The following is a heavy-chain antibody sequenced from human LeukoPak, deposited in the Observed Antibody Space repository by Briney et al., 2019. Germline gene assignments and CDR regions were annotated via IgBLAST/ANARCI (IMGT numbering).Heavy chain of an antibody. V-gene: IGHV1-18*01. J-gene: IGHJ3*02. CDR3: AIPLGGDPLDAFDI. Sequence: ASVKVSCKASGYSFTSYGISWVRQAPGQGLEWMGWISAYNGNTNYAQKLQGRVTMTTDTSTSTAYMELRSLRSEDTAVYYCAIPLGGDPLDAFDIWGQGTMVTVSS. D-gene: IGHD3-16*01. CDR2: ISAYNGNT. CDR1: GYSFTSYG.